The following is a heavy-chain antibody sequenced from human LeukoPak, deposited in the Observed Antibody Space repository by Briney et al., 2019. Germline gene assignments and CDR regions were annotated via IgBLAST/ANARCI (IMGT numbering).Heavy chain of an antibody. J-gene: IGHJ5*02. CDR3: AINPVVSNWFDP. CDR1: GGSISSSSYY. CDR2: IYYSGST. V-gene: IGHV4-39*01. Sequence: SETLSLTCTVSGGSISSSSYYWGWIRQPPGKGLEWIGSIYYSGSTYYNPSLKSRVTISVDTSKNQFSLKLSSVTAADTAVYYCAINPVVSNWFDPWGQGTLVTVSS. D-gene: IGHD2-15*01.